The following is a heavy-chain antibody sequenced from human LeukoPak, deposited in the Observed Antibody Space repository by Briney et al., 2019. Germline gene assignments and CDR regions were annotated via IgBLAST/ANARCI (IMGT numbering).Heavy chain of an antibody. J-gene: IGHJ4*02. D-gene: IGHD6-13*01. CDR3: ARAAGGSRFNYFDY. Sequence: PSETLSLTCTVAGASVSSGGYFWNWIRQSPGKGLERIGYIEYSGSTNYDPSFKSRVTISDDTSKNQISLRLTSVNFADTAIYFCARAAGGSRFNYFDYWGQGTLVTVAS. CDR1: GASVSSGGYF. V-gene: IGHV4-61*08. CDR2: IEYSGST.